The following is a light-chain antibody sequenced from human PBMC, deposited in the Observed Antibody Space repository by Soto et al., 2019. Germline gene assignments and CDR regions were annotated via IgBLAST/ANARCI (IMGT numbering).Light chain of an antibody. CDR3: QQYGSSPIT. V-gene: IGKV3-20*01. CDR1: QSVTSRY. CDR2: GTS. J-gene: IGKJ5*01. Sequence: ETVMTQSTATLSVSPGERATLSCRATQSVTSRYFAWYQQKPGQAPRLLIYGTSRRATGIPDRFSGSASGTDFTLTISRLEPEDFAVYFCQQYGSSPITFGQGTRLEIK.